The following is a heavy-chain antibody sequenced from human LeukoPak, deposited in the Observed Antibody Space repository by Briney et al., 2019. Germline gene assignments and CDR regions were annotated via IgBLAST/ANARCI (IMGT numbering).Heavy chain of an antibody. D-gene: IGHD5-18*01. V-gene: IGHV3-9*03. CDR2: ISWNSGSI. J-gene: IGHJ4*02. CDR1: GFTFDDYA. Sequence: GRSLILSCAASGFTFDDYAMHWVRQAPGKGLEWVSGISWNSGSIGYADSVKGRFTISRDNAKNSLYLQMNSLRAEDMALYYCAKAGYSYGPYSYYFDYWGQGTLVTVSS. CDR3: AKAGYSYGPYSYYFDY.